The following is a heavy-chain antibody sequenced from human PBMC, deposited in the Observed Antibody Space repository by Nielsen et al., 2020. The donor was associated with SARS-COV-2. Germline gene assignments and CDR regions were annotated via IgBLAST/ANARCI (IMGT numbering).Heavy chain of an antibody. Sequence: GSLRLSCVASGFTFSGSAMHWVRQASGKGLEWLGRIRSYANEYATAYTASVKGRFTISRDDSKITAYLQMNSLKTEDTAVYYCSSPTVAYWGQGTLVTVSS. CDR1: GFTFSGSA. V-gene: IGHV3-73*01. J-gene: IGHJ4*02. D-gene: IGHD4-23*01. CDR3: SSPTVAY. CDR2: IRSYANEYAT.